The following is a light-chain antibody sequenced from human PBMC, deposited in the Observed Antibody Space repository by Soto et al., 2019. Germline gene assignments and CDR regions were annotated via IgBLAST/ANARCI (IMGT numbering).Light chain of an antibody. V-gene: IGLV1-40*01. CDR3: QSYDRSLSGLWV. J-gene: IGLJ3*02. CDR1: SSNIGTGYD. Sequence: QSVLTQPPSVSGAPGQRVTISCTGSSSNIGTGYDVHWYQQLPGADPKLLIYGNNIRPSGVPDRFSGSKSGTSASLAITGLQAEDEADYYCQSYDRSLSGLWVFGGGTKVTVL. CDR2: GNN.